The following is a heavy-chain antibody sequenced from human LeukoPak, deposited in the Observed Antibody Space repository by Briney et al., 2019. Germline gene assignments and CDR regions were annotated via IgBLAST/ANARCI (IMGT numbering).Heavy chain of an antibody. J-gene: IGHJ3*02. Sequence: GGSLRLSCAASGFTFSSYSMNWVRQAPGKGLEWVSSIGSSSSYIYYADSVKGRFTISRDNAKNSLYLQMNSLRAEDTALYYCAKVDMGITMNLNDAFDIWGQGTMVTVSS. CDR2: IGSSSSYI. CDR1: GFTFSSYS. CDR3: AKVDMGITMNLNDAFDI. D-gene: IGHD3-22*01. V-gene: IGHV3-21*04.